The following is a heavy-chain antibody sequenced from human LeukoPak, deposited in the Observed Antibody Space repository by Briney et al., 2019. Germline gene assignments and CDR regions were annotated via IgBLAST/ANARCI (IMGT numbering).Heavy chain of an antibody. CDR3: ARAGVKWDRIAVAGTNAFDI. CDR2: IKQDGSEK. J-gene: IGHJ3*02. CDR1: GFTFSSYW. D-gene: IGHD6-19*01. Sequence: GGSLRLSCAASGFTFSSYWMSWVRQAPGKGLEWVANIKQDGSEKYYVDSVKGRFTISRDNAKKSVYLQMNSLRAEDTAVYYCARAGVKWDRIAVAGTNAFDIWGQGTMVTVSS. V-gene: IGHV3-7*03.